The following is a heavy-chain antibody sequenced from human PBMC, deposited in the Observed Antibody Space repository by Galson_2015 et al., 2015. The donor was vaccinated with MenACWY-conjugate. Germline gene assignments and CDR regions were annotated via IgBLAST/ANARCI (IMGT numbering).Heavy chain of an antibody. J-gene: IGHJ6*02. Sequence: SVKVSCKASGYTFTSYAMHWVRQAPGQRLEWMGWINAGNGNTKYSQKFQGRITITRDTSASTAYMELSSPRSEDTAVYYCARAGWDCSSTSCYGYYYYGIDVWGQGTTVTVSS. CDR1: GYTFTSYA. D-gene: IGHD2-2*01. CDR2: INAGNGNT. CDR3: ARAGWDCSSTSCYGYYYYGIDV. V-gene: IGHV1-3*01.